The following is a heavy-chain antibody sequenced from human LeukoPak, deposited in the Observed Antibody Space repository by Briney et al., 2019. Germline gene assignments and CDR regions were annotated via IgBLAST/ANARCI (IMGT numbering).Heavy chain of an antibody. D-gene: IGHD3-10*01. CDR3: ARVPGELSYYYGMDV. Sequence: GRSLRLSCAASGFTFSSYGMHWVRQAPGKGLEWVAVIWFDGSKKYYIDSVKGRFTISRDNSKNTVYLQMNSLRAEDTAAYYCARVPGELSYYYGMDVWGNGTTVTVSS. V-gene: IGHV3-33*01. CDR1: GFTFSSYG. J-gene: IGHJ6*04. CDR2: IWFDGSKK.